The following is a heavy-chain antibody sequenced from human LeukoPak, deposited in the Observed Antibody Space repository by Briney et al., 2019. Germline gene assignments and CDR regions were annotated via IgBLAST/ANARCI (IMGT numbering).Heavy chain of an antibody. V-gene: IGHV5-51*01. CDR3: ARVDTVKFGWFDP. CDR1: GYKFTTYW. D-gene: IGHD5-18*01. J-gene: IGHJ5*02. Sequence: GESLKISCKGSGYKFTTYWIGWVRQMPGKGLEWMGIIFPGDSDTRYSPSFEGQVTTSADKSIDTAYLQWRSLKASDSAMYYCARVDTVKFGWFDPWGQGTLVTVSS. CDR2: IFPGDSDT.